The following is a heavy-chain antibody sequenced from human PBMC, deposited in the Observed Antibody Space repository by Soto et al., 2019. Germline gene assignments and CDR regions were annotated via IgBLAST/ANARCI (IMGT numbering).Heavy chain of an antibody. D-gene: IGHD5-12*01. V-gene: IGHV3-23*01. Sequence: GGSLRLSCAASGFTFSNYVMNWVRQAPGKGLDWVSAISASGGSTYYADSVKGRFTISRDNSKNTLYLQMSSLRAEDTAVYYCAKGPLGSGYDLDEWGQGTLVTVSS. CDR3: AKGPLGSGYDLDE. CDR1: GFTFSNYV. J-gene: IGHJ4*02. CDR2: ISASGGST.